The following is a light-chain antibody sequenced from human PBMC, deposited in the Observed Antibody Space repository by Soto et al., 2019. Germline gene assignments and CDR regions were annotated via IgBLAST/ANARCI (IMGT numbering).Light chain of an antibody. CDR2: AAS. Sequence: DIQMTQSPSSLSASVGDRVTITCRASQDISNYFAWYQQKPGKVPKLLIYAASTLQSGVPSRFGGSGSGTDFTLTISSLQPEDGASYYCQQYRSAQLTFGAGPKVDLK. CDR1: QDISNY. CDR3: QQYRSAQLT. J-gene: IGKJ3*01. V-gene: IGKV1-27*01.